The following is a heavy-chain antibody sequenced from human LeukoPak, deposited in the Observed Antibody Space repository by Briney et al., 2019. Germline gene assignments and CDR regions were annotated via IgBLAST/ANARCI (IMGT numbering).Heavy chain of an antibody. CDR3: ANIRGVITEVDY. D-gene: IGHD3-10*01. CDR2: IRPDGNNK. Sequence: GGSLRLSCAASGFTFGTYAIHWVRQAPGKGLEWVAFIRPDGNNKNYADSVKGRFTISRDNSKNTLYLQMNSLRAEDTAVYYCANIRGVITEVDYWGQGTLVTVSS. CDR1: GFTFGTYA. V-gene: IGHV3-30*02. J-gene: IGHJ4*02.